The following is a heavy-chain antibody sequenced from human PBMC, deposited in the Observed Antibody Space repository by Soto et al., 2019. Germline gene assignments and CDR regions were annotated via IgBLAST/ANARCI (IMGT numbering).Heavy chain of an antibody. D-gene: IGHD6-13*01. CDR1: GGSFRCYY. CDR3: ARDIGRSSWYFPMDV. CDR2: INHSGST. V-gene: IGHV4-34*01. Sequence: TSETLSLTCAVDGGSFRCYYWSWIRQPPGKGLEWIGEINHSGSTNYNPSLKSRVTISVDTSKNQFSLKLSSVTAADTAVYYCARDIGRSSWYFPMDVWGKGTTVTVSS. J-gene: IGHJ6*03.